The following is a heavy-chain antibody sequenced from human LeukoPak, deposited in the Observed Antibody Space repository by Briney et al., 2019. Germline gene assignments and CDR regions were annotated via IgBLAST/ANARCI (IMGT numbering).Heavy chain of an antibody. CDR2: IDSDGTNR. D-gene: IGHD2-15*01. CDR3: EGRANGLPEY. J-gene: IGHJ4*02. V-gene: IGHV3-74*01. Sequence: GGSLRLSCAASGFTFSRYWMHWVRQAPGKGLVWVSRIDSDGTNRDYADSVKGRFTISRDNAKNTVYLQMNSLRDEDTAVYYCEGRANGLPEYWGQGSLATVSS. CDR1: GFTFSRYW.